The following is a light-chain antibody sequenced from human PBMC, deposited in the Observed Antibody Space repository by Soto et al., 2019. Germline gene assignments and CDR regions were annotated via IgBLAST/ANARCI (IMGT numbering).Light chain of an antibody. Sequence: DILMTQSRSTLSASVGDRVSITCRASQTINNLMAWYQQKPGQAPKLLIYKASNLETGVPSRFSGTGSGKEFTLTISSLQPDDFATYYCQQYSSYPSLTFGGGTKVDIK. CDR1: QTINNL. V-gene: IGKV1-5*03. CDR3: QQYSSYPSLT. J-gene: IGKJ4*01. CDR2: KAS.